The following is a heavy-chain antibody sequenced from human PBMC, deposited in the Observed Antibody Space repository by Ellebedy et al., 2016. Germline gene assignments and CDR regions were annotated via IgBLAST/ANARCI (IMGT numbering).Heavy chain of an antibody. J-gene: IGHJ2*01. CDR1: GGAFSSIA. V-gene: IGHV1-69*10. CDR2: IIPIVGVA. CDR3: AAVAGSTFYWYFDL. D-gene: IGHD6-19*01. Sequence: ASVKVSCKASGGAFSSIAINWVRQAPGQGPEWMGGIIPIVGVANYAHQFQGRVTITADTSTSTAYMELSSLRSDDTAVYYCAAVAGSTFYWYFDLWGRGTLITVAS.